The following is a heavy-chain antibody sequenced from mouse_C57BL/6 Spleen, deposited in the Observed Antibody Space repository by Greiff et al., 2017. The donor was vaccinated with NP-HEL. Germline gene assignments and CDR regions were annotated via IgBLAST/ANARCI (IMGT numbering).Heavy chain of an antibody. CDR1: GYTFTSYG. CDR3: ARGGNPYYFDY. J-gene: IGHJ2*01. Sequence: VQLKQSGAELARPGASVKLSCKASGYTFTSYGISWVKQRTGQGLEWIGEIYPRSGNTYYNEKFKGKATLTADKSSSTAYMELLSLTSAYSAVYFCARGGNPYYFDYGGQGTTLTVSS. V-gene: IGHV1-81*01. CDR2: IYPRSGNT. D-gene: IGHD2-1*01.